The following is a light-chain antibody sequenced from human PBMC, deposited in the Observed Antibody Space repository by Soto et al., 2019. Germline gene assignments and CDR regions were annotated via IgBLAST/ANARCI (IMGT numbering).Light chain of an antibody. CDR3: QHYNSYSEA. Sequence: DIQMTQSPSTLSASVGDRVTITCRARQSISSWLVWYQQKPGKAPKLLIYDASSLESGVPSRFSGSGSGTEFTLTISSLQPGDFATYYCQHYNSYSEAFGQGTKVELK. CDR1: QSISSW. V-gene: IGKV1-5*01. J-gene: IGKJ1*01. CDR2: DAS.